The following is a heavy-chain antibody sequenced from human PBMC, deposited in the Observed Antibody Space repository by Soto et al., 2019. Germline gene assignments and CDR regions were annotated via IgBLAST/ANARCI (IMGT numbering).Heavy chain of an antibody. CDR2: IYYTGST. CDR1: GGSISSVGYY. Sequence: TLSLTCTVSGGSISSVGYYWSWIRQHPGKGLERIGYIYYTGSTNYNPSLKSRVTISVDTSKNQFSLKLSSVTDADTAVYYCARDYYDSSGYQYYYSGTDDWGQGTTVTVSS. V-gene: IGHV4-31*03. CDR3: ARDYYDSSGYQYYYSGTDD. D-gene: IGHD3-22*01. J-gene: IGHJ6*02.